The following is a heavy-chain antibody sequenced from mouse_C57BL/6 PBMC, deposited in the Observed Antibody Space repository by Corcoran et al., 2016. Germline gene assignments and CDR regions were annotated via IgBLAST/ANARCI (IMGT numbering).Heavy chain of an antibody. CDR3: ARIHYGSSPYFDY. J-gene: IGHJ2*01. CDR1: GYSITSGYY. V-gene: IGHV3-6*01. CDR2: ISYDGSN. Sequence: DVQLQESGPGLVKPSQSLSLTCSVTGYSITSGYYWNWIRQFPGNKLEWMGYISYDGSNNYNPSLKNRISITRDTSKNQFFLKLNSVTTEDTATYYCARIHYGSSPYFDYWGQGTTLTVSS. D-gene: IGHD1-1*01.